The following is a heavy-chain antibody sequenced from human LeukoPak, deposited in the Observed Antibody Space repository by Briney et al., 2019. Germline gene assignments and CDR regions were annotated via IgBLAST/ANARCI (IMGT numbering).Heavy chain of an antibody. Sequence: PGGSLTRSCAASGFTFSDYTMNWVRQAPGKGLEWVSSISGKSGYIYYADSVKGRFTISRDNAKNSLYLQMNSLRAGDTAVYYCARVAGVTQSLRDYWGQGILVSVSS. J-gene: IGHJ4*02. CDR3: ARVAGVTQSLRDY. V-gene: IGHV3-21*01. CDR1: GFTFSDYT. CDR2: ISGKSGYI. D-gene: IGHD3-16*01.